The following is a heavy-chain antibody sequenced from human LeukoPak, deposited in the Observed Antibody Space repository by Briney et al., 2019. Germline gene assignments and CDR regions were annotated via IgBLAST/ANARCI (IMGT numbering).Heavy chain of an antibody. D-gene: IGHD5-24*01. J-gene: IGHJ4*02. Sequence: SVKVSCKASGGTFSSYAISWVRQAPGQGLEWMGGIIPIFGTANYAQKFQGRGTITTDESTSTAYMELSSLRSEDTAVYYCARGEGRRDGYNPLPYWGQGTLVTVSS. CDR1: GGTFSSYA. CDR3: ARGEGRRDGYNPLPY. V-gene: IGHV1-69*05. CDR2: IIPIFGTA.